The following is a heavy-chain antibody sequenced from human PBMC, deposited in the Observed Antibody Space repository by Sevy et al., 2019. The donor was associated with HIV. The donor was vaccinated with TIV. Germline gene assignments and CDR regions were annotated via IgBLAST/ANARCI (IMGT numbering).Heavy chain of an antibody. CDR3: ARSPHDYGGQTEFDY. Sequence: ASVKVSCKASGYTFTSYDINWVRQATGQGLEWMGWMNPNSGNTGYAQKFQGRVTMTRNTSISTAYMELSSLRSEDTAEYYCARSPHDYGGQTEFDYWGQGTLVTVSS. CDR1: GYTFTSYD. CDR2: MNPNSGNT. J-gene: IGHJ4*02. D-gene: IGHD4-17*01. V-gene: IGHV1-8*01.